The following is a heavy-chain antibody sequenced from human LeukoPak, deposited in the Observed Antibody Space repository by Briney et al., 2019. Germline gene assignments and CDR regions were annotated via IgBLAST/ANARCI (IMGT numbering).Heavy chain of an antibody. V-gene: IGHV3-33*01. CDR3: ARDPGNYHTSERYYDS. J-gene: IGHJ5*01. D-gene: IGHD3-10*01. Sequence: GGSLRLSCAASGFTFSSYGFHWVRQAPGKGLEWVALIWYDGSHKYYADSVKGRFTISRDDSKNTLYLQMDSLRAEDTAIYFCARDPGNYHTSERYYDSWGQGTLVTVSS. CDR2: IWYDGSHK. CDR1: GFTFSSYG.